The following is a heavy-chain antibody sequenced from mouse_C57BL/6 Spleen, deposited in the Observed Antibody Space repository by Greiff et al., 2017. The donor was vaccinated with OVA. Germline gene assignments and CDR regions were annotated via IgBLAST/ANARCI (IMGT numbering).Heavy chain of an antibody. CDR2: IWTGGGT. V-gene: IGHV2-9-1*01. CDR3: ARKSDGYYPPYYYAMDY. D-gene: IGHD2-3*01. CDR1: GFSLTSCA. J-gene: IGHJ4*01. Sequence: VQRVESGPGLVAPSQSLSITCTVSGFSLTSCAISWVRQPPGKGLEWLGVIWTGGGTNYNSALKSRLSISKDNSKSQVFLKMNSLQTDDTARYYCARKSDGYYPPYYYAMDYWGQGTSVTVSS.